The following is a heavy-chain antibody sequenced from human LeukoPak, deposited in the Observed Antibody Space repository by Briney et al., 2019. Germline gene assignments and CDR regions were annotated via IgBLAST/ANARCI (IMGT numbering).Heavy chain of an antibody. J-gene: IGHJ4*02. CDR3: AKDGYCSGGSCYANFFDR. Sequence: GGSLRLSCAASGFSFLHYGMHWVRQVPGKGLEWVAFISSDGSKEYYADSVKGRFTISRDNSKNTLYLHVNSPRAEDTAVFFCAKDGYCSGGSCYANFFDRWGQGTLVTVSS. V-gene: IGHV3-30*18. CDR1: GFSFLHYG. CDR2: ISSDGSKE. D-gene: IGHD2-15*01.